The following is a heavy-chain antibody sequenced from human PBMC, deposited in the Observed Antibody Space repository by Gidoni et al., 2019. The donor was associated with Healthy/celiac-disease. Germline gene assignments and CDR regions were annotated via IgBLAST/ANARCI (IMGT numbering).Heavy chain of an antibody. Sequence: QVQLVESGGGVVQPGRSLRLSCAASGFTFRSYAMHWVRQAPGKGLEWVAVISYDGSTKYYADSVKGRFTISRDNSKNTLYLQMNSLRAEDTAVYYCARETGMATIFYYYGMDVWGQGTTVTVSS. J-gene: IGHJ6*02. CDR2: ISYDGSTK. V-gene: IGHV3-30*04. D-gene: IGHD5-12*01. CDR1: GFTFRSYA. CDR3: ARETGMATIFYYYGMDV.